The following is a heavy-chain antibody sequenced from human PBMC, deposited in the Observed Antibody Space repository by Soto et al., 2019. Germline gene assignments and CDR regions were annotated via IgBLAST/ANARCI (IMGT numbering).Heavy chain of an antibody. J-gene: IGHJ6*02. D-gene: IGHD3-10*01. V-gene: IGHV1-69*01. CDR3: AAELGFGKLSVV. Sequence: QVQVVQSGVEVRRPGSSVKVSCKASGDTFKNCVISWVRQAPGQGLEWMGGIIPLFGTTDFAQRFQGRLTITTDESTTTAYMELSTLRSEDPATYYCAAELGFGKLSVVWGQGTTVIVSS. CDR2: IIPLFGTT. CDR1: GDTFKNCV.